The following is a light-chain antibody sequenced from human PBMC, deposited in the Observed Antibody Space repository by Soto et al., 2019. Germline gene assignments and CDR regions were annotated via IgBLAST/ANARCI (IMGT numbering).Light chain of an antibody. CDR3: QQYGSSLTWT. CDR1: QSVSSSY. CDR2: GAS. J-gene: IGKJ1*01. Sequence: EIVYTHSPRALSMSQGERATLSCRASQSVSSSYLAWYQQKPGQAPRLLIYGASSRATGIPDRFSGSGSGTDFTLTISRLEPEDFAVYYCQQYGSSLTWTFGQGTKVDI. V-gene: IGKV3-20*01.